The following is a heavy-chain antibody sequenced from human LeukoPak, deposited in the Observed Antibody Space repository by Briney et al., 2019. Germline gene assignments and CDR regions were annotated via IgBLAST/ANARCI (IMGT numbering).Heavy chain of an antibody. D-gene: IGHD3-22*01. CDR1: GGSISSGGYS. J-gene: IGHJ5*02. CDR3: AREVVVVDENWFDP. Sequence: PSETLSLTCAVSGGSISSGGYSWSWIQQPPGKGLEWIGYIYHSGSTYYNPSLKSRVTISVDRSKNQFSLKLSSVTAADTAVYYCAREVVVVDENWFDPWGQGTLVTVSS. CDR2: IYHSGST. V-gene: IGHV4-30-2*01.